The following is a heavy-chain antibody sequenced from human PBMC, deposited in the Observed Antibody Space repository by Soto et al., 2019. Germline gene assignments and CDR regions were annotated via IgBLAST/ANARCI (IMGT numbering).Heavy chain of an antibody. CDR2: ISYDGSNK. CDR3: AKDPRRGVWNLVQASFYGMDV. V-gene: IGHV3-30*18. J-gene: IGHJ6*02. Sequence: PGGSPRLSCAASGFTFSSYGMHWVRQAPGKGLEWVAVISYDGSNKYYADSVKGRFTISRDNSKNTLYLQMNSLRAEDTAVYYCAKDPRRGVWNLVQASFYGMDVWGQGTTVTV. CDR1: GFTFSSYG. D-gene: IGHD1-1*01.